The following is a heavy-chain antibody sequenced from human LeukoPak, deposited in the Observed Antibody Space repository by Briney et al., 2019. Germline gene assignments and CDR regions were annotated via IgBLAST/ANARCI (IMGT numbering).Heavy chain of an antibody. J-gene: IGHJ4*02. Sequence: GGSLRLTCAASGFTVSSNYMSWVRQAPGKGLEWVSVIYSGGSTYYADSVKGRFTISRDNSKNTLYLQMNSLRAEDTAVYYCARVWANSGNYYGEDYWGQGTLVTVSS. CDR3: ARVWANSGNYYGEDY. D-gene: IGHD1-26*01. CDR1: GFTVSSNY. CDR2: IYSGGST. V-gene: IGHV3-53*01.